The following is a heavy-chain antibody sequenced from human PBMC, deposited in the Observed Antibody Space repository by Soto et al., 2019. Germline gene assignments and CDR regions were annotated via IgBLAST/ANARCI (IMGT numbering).Heavy chain of an antibody. CDR1: GFSVSSKY. CDR3: ARDAPDGSGPFDY. D-gene: IGHD3-22*01. V-gene: IGHV3-53*01. CDR2: IFSNGGT. J-gene: IGHJ4*02. Sequence: GGSLRLSCAASGFSVSSKYMSWARQAPGKGLEWVSVIFSNGGTYYADSVRGRFTISRDNSKNTLYLQMNSLRADDTAVYYCARDAPDGSGPFDYWGQGTLVTVSS.